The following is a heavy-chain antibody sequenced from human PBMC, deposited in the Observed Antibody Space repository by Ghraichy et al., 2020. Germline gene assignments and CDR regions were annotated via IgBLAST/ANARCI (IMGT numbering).Heavy chain of an antibody. CDR1: GFTFSTYA. J-gene: IGHJ4*02. V-gene: IGHV3-23*01. D-gene: IGHD2-15*01. CDR3: ATICRGGSCYFDY. CDR2: NNNRDAST. Sequence: LSLTCVASGFTFSTYAMSWVRQAPGKGLEWVSANNNRDASTYYADSVKGRFTISRDNSKNTLYLQMNSLRAEDTAVYYCATICRGGSCYFDYWGQGTLVTVSS.